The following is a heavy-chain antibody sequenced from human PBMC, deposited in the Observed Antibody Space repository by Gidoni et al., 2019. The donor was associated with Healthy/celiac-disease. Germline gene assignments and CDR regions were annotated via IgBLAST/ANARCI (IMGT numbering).Heavy chain of an antibody. D-gene: IGHD6-19*01. CDR2: INPNSGGT. J-gene: IGHJ3*02. CDR1: GYTFTGYY. CDR3: ARVVAVETNAFDI. Sequence: QVQLVQSGAEVKKPGASVKVSFKPSGYTFTGYYMHWVRQAPGQGLEWMGWINPNSGGTNYAQKFQGRVTMTRDTSISTAYMELSRLRSDDTAVYYCARVVAVETNAFDIWGQGTMVTVSS. V-gene: IGHV1-2*02.